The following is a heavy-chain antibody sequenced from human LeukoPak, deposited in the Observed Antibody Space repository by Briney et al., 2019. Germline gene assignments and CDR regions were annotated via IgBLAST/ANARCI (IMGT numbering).Heavy chain of an antibody. V-gene: IGHV5-51*01. Sequence: GASPKIPCKGSGDSFTSYWIGWVRQMPGKGLEGMGIIYPGGSDTRYSPSFQGQVTISADKSISTAYLQWISLKASDTAMYYCARQSYGDYLPPNYYYHYMDVWGKGNTVTVSS. CDR1: GDSFTSYW. CDR3: ARQSYGDYLPPNYYYHYMDV. D-gene: IGHD4-17*01. CDR2: IYPGGSDT. J-gene: IGHJ6*03.